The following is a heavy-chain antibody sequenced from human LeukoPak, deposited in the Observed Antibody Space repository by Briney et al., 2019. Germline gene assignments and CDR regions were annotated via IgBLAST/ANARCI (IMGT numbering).Heavy chain of an antibody. Sequence: GGSLRLSCAASGFTLSSYAIHWVRQAPGKGLEWVAFIRSDGSNKYYADSVRGRFTISRDNSKNTLYLQMNSLRAEDTAVYYCAKALERYYGSGSSPNFDYWGQGTLVTVSS. V-gene: IGHV3-30*02. J-gene: IGHJ4*02. D-gene: IGHD3-10*01. CDR2: IRSDGSNK. CDR1: GFTLSSYA. CDR3: AKALERYYGSGSSPNFDY.